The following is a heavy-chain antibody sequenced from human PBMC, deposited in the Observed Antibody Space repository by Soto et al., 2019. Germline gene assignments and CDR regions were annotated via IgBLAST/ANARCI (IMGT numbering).Heavy chain of an antibody. V-gene: IGHV2-70*04. CDR1: GFSLSGTGMR. Sequence: SGPTLVNPTQTLTLTCTVSGFSLSGTGMRVTWIRQPPGKALEWLARIDWEDTKLYSTSLKTRLTISKDTPKNQVVLTMTNMDPADTATYYCARAFYGMDVWGQGTTVTVSS. J-gene: IGHJ6*02. CDR2: IDWEDTK. CDR3: ARAFYGMDV.